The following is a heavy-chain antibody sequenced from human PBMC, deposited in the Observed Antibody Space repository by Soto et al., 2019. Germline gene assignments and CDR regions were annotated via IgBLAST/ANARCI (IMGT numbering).Heavy chain of an antibody. Sequence: SLRLSCAASGFTFRSYGMYWVRQAPGKGLEWVAVISYDGSNKYYADSVKGRFTISRDNSKNTLYLQMNSLRAEDTAVYYCAKDDEKTYYDFWSGYPDYYYGMDVWGQGTTVTVSS. CDR2: ISYDGSNK. D-gene: IGHD3-3*01. CDR1: GFTFRSYG. CDR3: AKDDEKTYYDFWSGYPDYYYGMDV. J-gene: IGHJ6*02. V-gene: IGHV3-30*18.